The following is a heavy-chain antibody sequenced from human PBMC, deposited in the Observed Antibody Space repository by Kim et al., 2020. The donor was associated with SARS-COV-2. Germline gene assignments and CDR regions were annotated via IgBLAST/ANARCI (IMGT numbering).Heavy chain of an antibody. CDR3: ARDGDLYSSGKDAFDI. J-gene: IGHJ3*02. Sequence: GGSLRLSCAASGFTFSSHWMTWVRQAPGKGLEWVSNIKQDGNQKYYVDSVKGRFTISSDNAKNSLYLQMNSLRAEDTAVYYCARDGDLYSSGKDAFDIWGQGTMVTVSS. CDR1: GFTFSSHW. V-gene: IGHV3-7*01. D-gene: IGHD6-19*01. CDR2: IKQDGNQK.